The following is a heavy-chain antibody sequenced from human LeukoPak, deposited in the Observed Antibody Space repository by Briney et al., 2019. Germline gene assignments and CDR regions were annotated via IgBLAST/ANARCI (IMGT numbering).Heavy chain of an antibody. CDR3: TRVGYIDEGIDY. Sequence: PGGSLRLSCVASGFPFSSYWMTWVRQAPGEGLEWVANIKQDGSKKSYVDSVKGRFTISRDNAKNSLYLQMNSLRAGDTAIYYCTRVGYIDEGIDYWGQGTLVTVSS. J-gene: IGHJ4*02. V-gene: IGHV3-7*04. CDR2: IKQDGSKK. CDR1: GFPFSSYW. D-gene: IGHD5-24*01.